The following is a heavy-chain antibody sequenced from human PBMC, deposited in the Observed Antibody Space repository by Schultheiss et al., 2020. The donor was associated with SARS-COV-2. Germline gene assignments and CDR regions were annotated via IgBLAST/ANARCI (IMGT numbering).Heavy chain of an antibody. CDR1: GFTFSDYY. D-gene: IGHD2-21*02. CDR2: INGASSHT. V-gene: IGHV3-11*05. CDR3: ARDGIRTAPGNWFDP. J-gene: IGHJ5*02. Sequence: GASLKISCAASGFTFSDYYMSWIRQIPGKGLEWISYINGASSHTDYADSVKGRFTISRDNAKKSLYLEMNSLRAEDTAVYYCARDGIRTAPGNWFDPWGQGILVTVSS.